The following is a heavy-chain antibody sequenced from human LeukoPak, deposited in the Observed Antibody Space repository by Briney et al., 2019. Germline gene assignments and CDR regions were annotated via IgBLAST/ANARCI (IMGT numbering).Heavy chain of an antibody. CDR1: GFIFSRYG. J-gene: IGHJ4*02. CDR2: IDTSGSIV. Sequence: QSGGSLRLSCVASGFIFSRYGINWVRQAPGKGLEWVSYIDTSGSIVHYADSVKGRFTISRDNARNSLYLQMNSLRAEDTAVYYCARRGYYDTIGYLFDYWGQGALVTVST. D-gene: IGHD3-22*01. V-gene: IGHV3-48*03. CDR3: ARRGYYDTIGYLFDY.